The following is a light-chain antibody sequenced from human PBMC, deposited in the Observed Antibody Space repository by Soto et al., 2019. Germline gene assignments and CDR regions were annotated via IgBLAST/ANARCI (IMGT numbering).Light chain of an antibody. CDR1: QSIRST. CDR2: GAS. Sequence: VVMTHSPATLSVSPVKGATLSCRASQSIRSTLASDQQKPGQAPRLLIHGASTRATGLPTRFSVSGSGTGFTLTISSLQSEDFADYYCQHYNNWPRTLGPGTKVDIK. J-gene: IGKJ1*01. CDR3: QHYNNWPRT. V-gene: IGKV3-15*01.